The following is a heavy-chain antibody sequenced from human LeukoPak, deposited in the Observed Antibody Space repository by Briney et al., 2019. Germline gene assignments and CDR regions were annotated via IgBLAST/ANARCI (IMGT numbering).Heavy chain of an antibody. CDR3: AGFGGVITPNWFDP. Sequence: SETLSLTCTVSGGSISSGGYYWRWIRQHPGKGLEWIGYIYYSGSTYYNPSLKSRVTISVDTSKNQFSLKLSSVTAADTAVYYCAGFGGVITPNWFDPWGQGTLVTVSS. V-gene: IGHV4-31*03. CDR2: IYYSGST. D-gene: IGHD3-16*01. J-gene: IGHJ5*02. CDR1: GGSISSGGYY.